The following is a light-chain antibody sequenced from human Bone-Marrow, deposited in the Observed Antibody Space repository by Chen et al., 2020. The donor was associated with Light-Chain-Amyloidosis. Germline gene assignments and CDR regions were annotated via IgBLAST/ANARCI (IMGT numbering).Light chain of an antibody. V-gene: IGKV3-20*01. CDR1: QCVSSSY. J-gene: IGKJ3*01. CDR2: GAS. Sequence: EIVLTQSPGTLSLSPGERATLSCRASQCVSSSYLAWYQQKPGQAPRLLIYGASSRATGIPDRFSGSGSGTDFTLTIRRLEPEDFAVYYCQQYGSSPLTFGPGTKVDIK. CDR3: QQYGSSPLT.